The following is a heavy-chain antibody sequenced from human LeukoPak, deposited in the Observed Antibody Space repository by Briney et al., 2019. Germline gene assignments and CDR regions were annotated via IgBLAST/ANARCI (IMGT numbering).Heavy chain of an antibody. CDR1: GFTFSSYG. CDR3: ARDALYGDYVNAFDI. Sequence: GRSLRLSCAASGFTFSSYGMHWVRQAPGKGLEWVAVIWYDGSNKYYADSVKGRFTISRDNSKNTLYLQMNSLRAEDTAVYYCARDALYGDYVNAFDIWGQGIMVTVSS. D-gene: IGHD4-17*01. V-gene: IGHV3-33*01. CDR2: IWYDGSNK. J-gene: IGHJ3*02.